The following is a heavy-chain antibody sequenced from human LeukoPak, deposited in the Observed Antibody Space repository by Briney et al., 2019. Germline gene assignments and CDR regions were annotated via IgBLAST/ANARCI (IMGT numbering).Heavy chain of an antibody. V-gene: IGHV3-23*01. J-gene: IGHJ3*02. CDR3: AKDQYSSSGGGGAAFDI. D-gene: IGHD6-6*01. CDR1: GFTFSSYA. CDR2: ISGSGGST. Sequence: GGSLRLSCAASGFTFSSYAMSWVRQAPGKGLEWVSAISGSGGSTYYADSVKGRFTISRDNSKNTLYLQMNSLRAEDTAVYYCAKDQYSSSGGGGAAFDIWGQGTMVTVSS.